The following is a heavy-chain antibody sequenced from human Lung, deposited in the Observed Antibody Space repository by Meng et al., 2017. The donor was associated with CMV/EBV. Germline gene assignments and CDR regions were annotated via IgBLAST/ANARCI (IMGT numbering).Heavy chain of an antibody. CDR1: GFSLSTSGMR. D-gene: IGHD4-17*01. CDR3: ARIRDGDHWYFDY. CDR2: IDWDDDK. J-gene: IGHJ4*02. Sequence: SXPXLVXPTQTLTLTCTFAGFSLSTSGMRVSWIRQPPGKALEWLARIDWDDDKFYSTSLKTRLTISKDTSKNQVVLTMTNMDPVDTATYYCARIRDGDHWYFDYWGQGXLVXVSS. V-gene: IGHV2-70D*14.